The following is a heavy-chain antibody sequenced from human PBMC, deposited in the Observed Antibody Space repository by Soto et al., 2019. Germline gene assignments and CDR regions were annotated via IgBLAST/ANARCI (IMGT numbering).Heavy chain of an antibody. CDR1: GFTFGAHT. V-gene: IGHV3-21*01. Sequence: EVQLVESGGGLVEPGGSLRLSCAPSGFTFGAHTMNWVRQAPGKGLEWVSSISTSGGSKYYADSVKGRFTISRDHARNSLSLQLNSLRAEDTAVYYCARGEHNFDYWGQGTLVTVS. CDR3: ARGEHNFDY. CDR2: ISTSGGSK. J-gene: IGHJ4*02.